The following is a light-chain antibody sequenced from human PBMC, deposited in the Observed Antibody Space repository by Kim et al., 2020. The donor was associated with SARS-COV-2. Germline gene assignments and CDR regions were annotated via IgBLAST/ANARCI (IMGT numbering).Light chain of an antibody. Sequence: SYELTQPPSVSVSPGQTASITCSGDKLGDKYACWYQQKPGQSPVLVIYQDSKRPSGIPERFSGSNSGNTATLTISGTQAMDGADYYCQAWDSSTAVFGGRTQLTVL. J-gene: IGLJ3*02. CDR3: QAWDSSTAV. CDR1: KLGDKY. CDR2: QDS. V-gene: IGLV3-1*01.